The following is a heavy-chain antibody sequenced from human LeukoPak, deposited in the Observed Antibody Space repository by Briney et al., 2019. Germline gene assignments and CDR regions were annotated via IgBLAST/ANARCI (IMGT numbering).Heavy chain of an antibody. CDR3: ARVNRGSWYGYYYYMDV. D-gene: IGHD6-13*01. Sequence: GGSLRLSCAASGFTFSSYSMNWVRQAPGKGLEWVSSISSSSSYIYYADSVKGRFTISRDNAKNSLYLQMNSLRAEDTAVYYCARVNRGSWYGYYYYMDVWGKGTTVTISS. CDR1: GFTFSSYS. J-gene: IGHJ6*03. CDR2: ISSSSSYI. V-gene: IGHV3-21*04.